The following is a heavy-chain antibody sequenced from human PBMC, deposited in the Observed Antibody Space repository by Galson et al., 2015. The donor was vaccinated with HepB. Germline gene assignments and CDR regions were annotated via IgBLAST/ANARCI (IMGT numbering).Heavy chain of an antibody. CDR1: GFTFSSYA. J-gene: IGHJ5*02. Sequence: SLRLSCAASGFTFSSYAMSWVRQAPGKGLEWVSAISGSGGSTYYADSVKGRFTISRDNSKNTLYLQMNSLRAEDTAVYYCAKGSYYDFWSGYHLYNWFDPWGQGTLVTVSS. CDR2: ISGSGGST. CDR3: AKGSYYDFWSGYHLYNWFDP. V-gene: IGHV3-23*01. D-gene: IGHD3-3*01.